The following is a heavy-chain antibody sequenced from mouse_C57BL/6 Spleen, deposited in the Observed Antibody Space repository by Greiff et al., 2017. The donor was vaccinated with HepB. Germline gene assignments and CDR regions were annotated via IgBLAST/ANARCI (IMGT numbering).Heavy chain of an antibody. V-gene: IGHV1-5*01. Sequence: EVKLQESGTVLARPGASGKMSCKTSGYTFTSYWMHWVKQRPGQGLEWIGAIYPGNSDTSYNQKFKGKAKLTAVTSASTAYMELSSLTNEDSAVYYCTRWRAVYYDHHAYAMDHWGQGTSATVSP. CDR2: IYPGNSDT. CDR1: GYTFTSYW. J-gene: IGHJ4*01. CDR3: TRWRAVYYDHHAYAMDH. D-gene: IGHD2-4*01.